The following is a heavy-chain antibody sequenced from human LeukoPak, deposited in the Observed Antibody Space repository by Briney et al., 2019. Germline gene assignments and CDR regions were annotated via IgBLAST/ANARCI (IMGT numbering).Heavy chain of an antibody. CDR2: INHSGST. CDR3: ARVVGIAAAGDY. J-gene: IGHJ4*02. V-gene: IGHV4-34*01. CDR1: GGSFSGYY. D-gene: IGHD6-13*01. Sequence: SETLSLTCAVYGGSFSGYYWSWIRQPPGKGLEWIGEINHSGSTNYNPSLKSRVTISVDTSKNQFSLKLSSVTAADTAVYYCARVVGIAAAGDYWGQGTLVTVSS.